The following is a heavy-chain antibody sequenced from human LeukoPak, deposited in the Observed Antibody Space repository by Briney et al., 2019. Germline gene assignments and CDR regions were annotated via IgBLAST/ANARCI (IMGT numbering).Heavy chain of an antibody. V-gene: IGHV3-23*01. CDR3: AKAPDTSWYYFDY. Sequence: PGGSLRLSGAASGLTFSSYAMTWVRQAPGKWLEWVSGISGSGDSTYYADPVKGRFTISRDNSKNTLYLQMNSLRAEDTAVYYCAKAPDTSWYYFDYWGQGTLVTVSS. CDR1: GLTFSSYA. CDR2: ISGSGDST. J-gene: IGHJ4*02. D-gene: IGHD2-2*01.